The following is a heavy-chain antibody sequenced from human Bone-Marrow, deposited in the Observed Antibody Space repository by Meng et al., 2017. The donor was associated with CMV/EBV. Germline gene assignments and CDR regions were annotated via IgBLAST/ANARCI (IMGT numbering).Heavy chain of an antibody. V-gene: IGHV5-51*01. D-gene: IGHD5-18*01. J-gene: IGHJ4*02. CDR2: IYPDDSDA. Sequence: GGSLRLSCKGSGYSFTSYWIGWVRQMPGKGLEWMGIIYPDDSDARYSPSFKGQVTISADKSVSTAYLQWSSLKASDTAMYYCARAITVMADFDYWGQGTLVTVYS. CDR1: GYSFTSYW. CDR3: ARAITVMADFDY.